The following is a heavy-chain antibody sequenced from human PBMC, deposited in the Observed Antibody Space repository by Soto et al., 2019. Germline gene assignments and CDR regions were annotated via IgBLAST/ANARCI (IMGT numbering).Heavy chain of an antibody. J-gene: IGHJ4*02. Sequence: GGSLRLSCAVSGFTFDDNAMHWVRQAPEKGLEWVSGLNCKSDIVYADSGKGSFTISIDRAENSLYLQMNSLRAEDTALYYCAISQDRGGRTTFIYWGQGTQVTVSS. CDR1: GFTFDDNA. CDR2: LNCKSDI. V-gene: IGHV3-9*01. CDR3: AISQDRGGRTTFIY. D-gene: IGHD3-16*01.